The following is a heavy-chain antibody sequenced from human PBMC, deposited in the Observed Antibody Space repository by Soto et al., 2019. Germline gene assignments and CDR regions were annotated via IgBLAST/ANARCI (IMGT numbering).Heavy chain of an antibody. V-gene: IGHV1-69*02. Sequence: QVQLVQSGAEVKKPGSSVKVSCKASGGTFSSYTISWVRQAPGQGLEWMGRIIPILGLANYTQKFQGRVTITADKSTGTANMELSSLRSEDTAVYYCANPPRYWGQGTLVTVSS. CDR3: ANPPRY. J-gene: IGHJ4*02. CDR1: GGTFSSYT. CDR2: IIPILGLA.